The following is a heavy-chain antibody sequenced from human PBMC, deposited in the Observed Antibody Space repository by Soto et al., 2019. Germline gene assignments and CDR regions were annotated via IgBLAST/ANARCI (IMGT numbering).Heavy chain of an antibody. CDR3: AGEGPPPYYYYGMDV. J-gene: IGHJ6*02. Sequence: QVQLVQSGGEVKKPGASVKVSCKTSGYSFTTYGISWVRQAPGQGLEWMGWISAYNGNTNYAQKLQGRVTMTTDTSTSTAYKEVRSMRSDDTAVYYCAGEGPPPYYYYGMDVWGQGSTVTVSS. CDR2: ISAYNGNT. V-gene: IGHV1-18*01. CDR1: GYSFTTYG.